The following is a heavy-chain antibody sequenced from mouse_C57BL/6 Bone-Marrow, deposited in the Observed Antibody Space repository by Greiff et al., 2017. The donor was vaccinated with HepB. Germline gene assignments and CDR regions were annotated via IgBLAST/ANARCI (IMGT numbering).Heavy chain of an antibody. CDR2: INPYNGGT. D-gene: IGHD1-1*01. CDR1: GYTFTDYY. V-gene: IGHV1-19*01. J-gene: IGHJ1*03. Sequence: VQLQQSGPVLVKPGASVKMSCKASGYTFTDYYMNWVKQSHGKSLEWIGVINPYNGGTSYNQKFKGKATLTVDKSSSTAYMELNILTSEDSAVYYCARSYYGHWYFDVWGTGTTVTVSS. CDR3: ARSYYGHWYFDV.